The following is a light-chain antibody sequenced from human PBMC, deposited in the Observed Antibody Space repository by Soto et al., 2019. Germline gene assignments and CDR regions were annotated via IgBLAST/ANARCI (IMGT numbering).Light chain of an antibody. CDR1: SSNIESNF. Sequence: QSVLTQPPSASGTPGQRVTISCSGGSSNIESNFVYWYQQFPGTAPRLLIYRNNQRPSGVPDRFSGSKSGTSASLAISALRSEDEADYYCTVWDDSLRGRLFGGGTKLTAL. V-gene: IGLV1-47*01. CDR2: RNN. J-gene: IGLJ2*01. CDR3: TVWDDSLRGRL.